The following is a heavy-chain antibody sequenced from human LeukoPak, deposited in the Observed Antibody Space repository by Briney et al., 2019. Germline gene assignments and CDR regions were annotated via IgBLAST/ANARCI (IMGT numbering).Heavy chain of an antibody. D-gene: IGHD6-13*01. Sequence: ASVKVSCKASGYTFTGYYMHWVRQAPGQGLEWMGRINPNSGGTNYAQKLQGRVTMTTDTSTSTAYMELRSLRSDDTAVYYCASLYSSSWSYFDYWGQGTLVTVSS. CDR2: INPNSGGT. CDR3: ASLYSSSWSYFDY. V-gene: IGHV1-2*06. J-gene: IGHJ4*02. CDR1: GYTFTGYY.